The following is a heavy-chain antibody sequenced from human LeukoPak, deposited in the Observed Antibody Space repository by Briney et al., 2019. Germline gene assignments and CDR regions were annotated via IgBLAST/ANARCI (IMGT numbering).Heavy chain of an antibody. CDR2: IIPIFGTA. CDR3: ATSSGSPDYYFDY. J-gene: IGHJ4*02. Sequence: GASVKVSCKASGGTFSSYAISWVRQAPGQGLEWMGGIIPIFGTANYAQKFQGRVTITADESTSTAYMELSSLRSEDTAVYYCATSSGSPDYYFDYWGQGTLVTVSS. D-gene: IGHD1-26*01. CDR1: GGTFSSYA. V-gene: IGHV1-69*13.